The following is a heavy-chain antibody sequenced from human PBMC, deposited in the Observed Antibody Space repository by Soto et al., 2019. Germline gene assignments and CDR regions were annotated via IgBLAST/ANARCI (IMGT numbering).Heavy chain of an antibody. Sequence: WETGSRTGSVSGGAIRSSSYYWGCIRQPPGKGLELIGSIYYSWSTYYNQYLDPSLKSRVTISVDTSKNQFSLKLSSVTAADTAVYYCARAGSGMDVWGQGTTAPESS. CDR3: ARAGSGMDV. V-gene: IGHV4-39*07. J-gene: IGHJ6*01. CDR2: IYYSWST. CDR1: GGAIRSSSYY. D-gene: IGHD3-10*01.